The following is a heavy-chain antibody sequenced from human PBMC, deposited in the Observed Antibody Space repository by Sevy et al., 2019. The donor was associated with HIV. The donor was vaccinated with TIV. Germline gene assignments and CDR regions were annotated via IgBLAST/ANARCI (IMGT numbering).Heavy chain of an antibody. CDR2: IYYNGHI. CDR1: GGSITSLY. V-gene: IGHV4-59*08. CDR3: AGENAWGRGYS. D-gene: IGHD1-26*01. Sequence: SETLSLTCTVSGGSITSLYWNWIRQPPGKGLEWTANIYYNGHINYNPSLKSRVTLSLDTSKNQFSLRLSSVTAADTAMYYCAGENAWGRGYSWGQGTVVTVSS. J-gene: IGHJ4*02.